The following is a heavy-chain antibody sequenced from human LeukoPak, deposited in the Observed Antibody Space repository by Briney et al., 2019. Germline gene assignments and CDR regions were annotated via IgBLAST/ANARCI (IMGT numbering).Heavy chain of an antibody. J-gene: IGHJ4*02. CDR3: AKDRHNYVSGSPIDY. V-gene: IGHV3-33*06. CDR2: IWYDGSNK. CDR1: GFTVSSYG. Sequence: PGGSLRRSCAASGFTVSSYGMHWVRQAPGKGLEWVAVIWYDGSNKYYADSVKGRFTISRDDSKNTLYLQMNSLRAEDTAVYYCAKDRHNYVSGSPIDYWGQGTLVTVSS. D-gene: IGHD2-15*01.